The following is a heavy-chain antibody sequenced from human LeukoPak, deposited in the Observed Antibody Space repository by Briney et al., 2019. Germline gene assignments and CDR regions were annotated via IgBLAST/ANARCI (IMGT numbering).Heavy chain of an antibody. CDR1: GYTFTGYY. Sequence: ASVKVSCKASGYTFTGYYMHWVRQAPGQGLEWMGWINPNSGGTNYAQKFQGRVTMTRDTSISTAYMELSRLRSDDTAVYYCARQEWLSTPFDYWGQGTLVTVSS. V-gene: IGHV1-2*02. CDR2: INPNSGGT. CDR3: ARQEWLSTPFDY. J-gene: IGHJ4*02. D-gene: IGHD3-3*01.